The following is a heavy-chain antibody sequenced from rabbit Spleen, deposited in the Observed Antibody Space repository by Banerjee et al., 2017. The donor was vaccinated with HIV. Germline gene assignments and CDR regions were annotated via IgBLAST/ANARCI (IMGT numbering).Heavy chain of an antibody. D-gene: IGHD2-1*01. J-gene: IGHJ4*01. V-gene: IGHV1S45*01. Sequence: QEQLVESGGGLVQPEGSLTLTCTASGVSFSGSSYMCWVRQAPGKGLEWIACIELGSSGFTYFATWAKGRFTCSKTSSTTVTLQMTRLTAADTATYFCARGSAAMTLVITGFYLNLWGQGTLVTVS. CDR1: GVSFSGSSY. CDR3: ARGSAAMTLVITGFYLNL. CDR2: IELGSSGFT.